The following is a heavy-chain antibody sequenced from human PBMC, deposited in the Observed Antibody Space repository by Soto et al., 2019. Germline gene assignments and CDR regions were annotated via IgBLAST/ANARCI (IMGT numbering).Heavy chain of an antibody. CDR3: AREGNLGRWLQPLDF. J-gene: IGHJ4*02. CDR2: IHYNGNT. D-gene: IGHD5-12*01. CDR1: GDSISAYS. V-gene: IGHV4-59*01. Sequence: QVQLQVSGPGLVKPSETLSLTCTVSGDSISAYSWSWVRQPPGKGLEWIENIHYNGNTKYSPSLKSRVTMSVDTSKHHFSLRLISVTAADTAIYFCAREGNLGRWLQPLDFWGQGTLVTVSS.